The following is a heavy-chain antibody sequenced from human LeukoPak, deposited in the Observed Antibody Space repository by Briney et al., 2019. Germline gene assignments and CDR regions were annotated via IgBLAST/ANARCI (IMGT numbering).Heavy chain of an antibody. J-gene: IGHJ4*02. D-gene: IGHD1-26*01. Sequence: PGGSLRLSCAASGFTFRRHCKQGLRQAPGKGLEWVAVIYYDGGKKYYGDSVKGRFTISRDNSKNTLFLQMNNLRAEDTALYYCAKDGVQTALNSGELNSWGQGTLVTVSS. V-gene: IGHV3-33*03. CDR3: AKDGVQTALNSGELNS. CDR2: IYYDGGKK. CDR1: GFTFRRHC.